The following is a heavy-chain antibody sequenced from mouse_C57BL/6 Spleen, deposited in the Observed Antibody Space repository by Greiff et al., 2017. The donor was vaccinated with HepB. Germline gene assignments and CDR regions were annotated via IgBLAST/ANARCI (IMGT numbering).Heavy chain of an antibody. D-gene: IGHD2-4*01. CDR3: ARAYYDRWYFDV. Sequence: QVQLQQSGAELARPGASVKLSCKASGYTFTSYGISWVKQRPGQGLEWIGEIYPRSGNTYYNEKFKGKATLTADKSSSTAYMELRSLTSEDSAVYFCARAYYDRWYFDVWGTGTTVTVSS. V-gene: IGHV1-81*01. J-gene: IGHJ1*03. CDR2: IYPRSGNT. CDR1: GYTFTSYG.